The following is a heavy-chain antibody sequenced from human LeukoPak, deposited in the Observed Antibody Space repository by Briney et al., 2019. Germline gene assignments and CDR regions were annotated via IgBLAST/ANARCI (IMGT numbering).Heavy chain of an antibody. CDR1: GGSISSGGYS. CDR3: ARDHRNYGDALAAFDI. D-gene: IGHD4-17*01. CDR2: IYHSGST. Sequence: SQTLSLTCAVSGGSISSGGYSWSWIRQPPGKGLEWIGYIYHSGSTYYNPSLKSRVTISVDRSKNQFSLKLSSVTAAGTAVYYCARDHRNYGDALAAFDIWGQGTMVTVSS. V-gene: IGHV4-30-2*01. J-gene: IGHJ3*02.